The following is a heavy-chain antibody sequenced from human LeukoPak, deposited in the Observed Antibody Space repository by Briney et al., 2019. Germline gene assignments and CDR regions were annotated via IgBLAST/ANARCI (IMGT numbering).Heavy chain of an antibody. CDR3: AKAETRIAAADH. CDR2: ISGSGGST. CDR1: GFTFNIYS. Sequence: GGSLRLSCAASGFTFNIYSMSWVRQTPGKGLEWVSGISGSGGSTYYADSVKGRFTISRDNSKNTLYLQMNSLRAEDTAVYYCAKAETRIAAADHWGQGTLVTVSS. D-gene: IGHD6-13*01. J-gene: IGHJ4*02. V-gene: IGHV3-23*01.